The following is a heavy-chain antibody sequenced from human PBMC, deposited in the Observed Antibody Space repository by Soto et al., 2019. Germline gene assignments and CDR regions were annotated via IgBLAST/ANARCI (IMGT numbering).Heavy chain of an antibody. CDR2: IYHSGST. D-gene: IGHD2-15*01. CDR1: GGSISSSNW. J-gene: IGHJ4*02. Sequence: NPSETLSLTCAVSGGSISSSNWWSWVRQPPGKGLEWIGEIYHSGSTNYNPSLKSRVTISVDKSKNQFSLKLSSVTAADTAVYYCARDSEQCSGGSCYSGFDYWGQGTLVTVSS. V-gene: IGHV4-4*02. CDR3: ARDSEQCSGGSCYSGFDY.